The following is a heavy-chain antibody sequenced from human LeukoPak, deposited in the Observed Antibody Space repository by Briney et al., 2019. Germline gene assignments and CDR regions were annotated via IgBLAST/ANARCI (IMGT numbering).Heavy chain of an antibody. J-gene: IGHJ4*02. CDR1: GFTFSSSA. Sequence: KAGGSLRLSCAASGFTFSSSAMSWVRQAPGKGLEWVGRIKSKTDGGTTDYVAPVKGRFTISRDDSKNTLYLQMNSLKTEDTAVYYCSLDHFDYWGQGTLVTVSS. CDR2: IKSKTDGGTT. V-gene: IGHV3-15*01. CDR3: SLDHFDY.